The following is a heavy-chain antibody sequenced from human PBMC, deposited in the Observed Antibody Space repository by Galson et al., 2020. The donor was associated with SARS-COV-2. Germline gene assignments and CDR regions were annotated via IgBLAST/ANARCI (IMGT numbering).Heavy chain of an antibody. CDR1: GFTFSDYW. V-gene: IGHV3-74*01. CDR2: INSDGSST. Sequence: GESLKISCAASGFTFSDYWMHWVRQAPGKGLVWVSRINSDGSSTTYADSVKGRFTISRDNAKNTLYLQLNSLKAEDTAVYYCARITGTFDSWGQGTLVTVSS. D-gene: IGHD4-17*01. J-gene: IGHJ4*02. CDR3: ARITGTFDS.